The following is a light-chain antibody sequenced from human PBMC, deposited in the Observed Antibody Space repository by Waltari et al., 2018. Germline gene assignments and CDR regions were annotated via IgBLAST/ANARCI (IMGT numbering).Light chain of an antibody. V-gene: IGLV1-40*01. CDR2: RSP. Sequence: VLTQPPSVSGAPGQRVTISCTGSSSNIGAGFDVQWYQQLPGPAPRLLISRSPKRPSGVPDRFSGSKSGLSASLVITGLQAEDEADYYCQSYDSSLNGPLVFGGGTKLTV. CDR3: QSYDSSLNGPLV. J-gene: IGLJ3*02. CDR1: SSNIGAGFD.